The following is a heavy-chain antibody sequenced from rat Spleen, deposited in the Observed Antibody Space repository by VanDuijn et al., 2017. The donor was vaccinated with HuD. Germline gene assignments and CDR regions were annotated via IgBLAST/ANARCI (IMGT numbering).Heavy chain of an antibody. CDR2: ISSDGTNT. Sequence: EVQLVESGGGLVQPGSPLKLSCAASGFTFSSNWLNWIRQAPGKGLEWVATISSDGTNTYYRDSVRGRFIISRDDAKSTLYLQMDSLRSADTATYYCARRHYGYTDYFDYWGQGVMVTVSS. V-gene: IGHV5-29*01. J-gene: IGHJ2*01. D-gene: IGHD1-9*01. CDR3: ARRHYGYTDYFDY. CDR1: GFTFSSNW.